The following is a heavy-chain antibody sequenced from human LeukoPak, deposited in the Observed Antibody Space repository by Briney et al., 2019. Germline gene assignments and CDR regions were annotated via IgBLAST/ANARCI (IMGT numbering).Heavy chain of an antibody. V-gene: IGHV3-11*04. CDR3: ARDQPIGYNYGYPFDN. J-gene: IGHJ4*02. Sequence: PGGSLRLSCAASGFTFSDYYMSWIRQAPGEGVEWVSYISSSGSTIYYADSVNGRFTISSDNAKNSLYLQMSNLRVEDTAVYYCARDQPIGYNYGYPFDNWGQGTLVTVSS. CDR2: ISSSGSTI. D-gene: IGHD5-18*01. CDR1: GFTFSDYY.